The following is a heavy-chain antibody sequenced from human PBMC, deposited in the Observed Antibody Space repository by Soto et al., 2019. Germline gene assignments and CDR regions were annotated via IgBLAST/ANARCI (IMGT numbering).Heavy chain of an antibody. CDR2: INPNSGGT. V-gene: IGHV1-2*04. CDR1: GYTFTGYY. Sequence: ASVKVSCKASGYTFTGYYMHWVRQAPGQGLEWMGWINPNSGGTNYAQKFQGWVTMTRDTSISTAYMELSRLRSDDTAVYFCARETQFYGMYFWAQGTTVTVSS. CDR3: ARETQFYGMYF. J-gene: IGHJ6*02.